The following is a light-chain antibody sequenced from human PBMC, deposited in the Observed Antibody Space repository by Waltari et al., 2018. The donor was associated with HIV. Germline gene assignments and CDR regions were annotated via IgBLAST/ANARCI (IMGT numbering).Light chain of an antibody. Sequence: QPVLTQPPSASPSLGASVTLTCTLACSGPRSNTGSDNPYVYWYQQLPGMAPTLLIYRNNKRPSGVPDRFSGSKSGTSASLAISGLRSEDEGDYYCAAWDDFLSARVFGGGTKLTVL. CDR1: RSNTGSDNPY. CDR3: AAWDDFLSARV. V-gene: IGLV1-47*01. CDR2: RNN. J-gene: IGLJ3*02.